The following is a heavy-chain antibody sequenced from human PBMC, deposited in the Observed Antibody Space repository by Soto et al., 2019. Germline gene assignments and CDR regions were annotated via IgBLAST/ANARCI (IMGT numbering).Heavy chain of an antibody. V-gene: IGHV4-59*01. J-gene: IGHJ5*02. CDR2: IYYSGST. Sequence: SETLSLTCTVSGGSISSYYWSWIRQPPGKGLEWIGYIYYSGSTNYNPSLKSRVTISVDTSKNQFSLKLSSVTAADTAVYYCARGAAGTGGDWFDPWGQGTLVTVSS. D-gene: IGHD6-13*01. CDR1: GGSISSYY. CDR3: ARGAAGTGGDWFDP.